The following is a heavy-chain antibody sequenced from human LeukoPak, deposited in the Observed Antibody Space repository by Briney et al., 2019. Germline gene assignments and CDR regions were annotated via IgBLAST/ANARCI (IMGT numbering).Heavy chain of an antibody. D-gene: IGHD3-16*02. CDR3: AREINDYIWGSYRTNYFDY. CDR2: ISSSSSYI. CDR1: GFTFNSYA. Sequence: PGGSLRLSCAASGFTFNSYAMSWVRQAPGKGLEWVSSISSSSSYIYYADSVKGRFTISRDNAKNSLYLQMNSLRAEDTAVYYCAREINDYIWGSYRTNYFDYWGQGTLVTVSS. V-gene: IGHV3-21*01. J-gene: IGHJ4*02.